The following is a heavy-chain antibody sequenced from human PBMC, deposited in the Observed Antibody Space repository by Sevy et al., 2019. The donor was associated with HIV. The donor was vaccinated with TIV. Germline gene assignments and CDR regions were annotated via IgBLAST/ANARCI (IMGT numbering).Heavy chain of an antibody. CDR3: ARDVEGRVGSFRGFDT. D-gene: IGHD2-21*01. CDR1: GFTLSDYY. CDR2: ISSSGSTK. V-gene: IGHV3-11*01. J-gene: IGHJ3*02. Sequence: GGSLRLSCAASGFTLSDYYMSWIRQAPGKGLEWVSYISSSGSTKYYAYSVKGRFTISRDNAKNSLYLQMNSLRAEDTAVYYCARDVEGRVGSFRGFDTWGQGPMVTVSS.